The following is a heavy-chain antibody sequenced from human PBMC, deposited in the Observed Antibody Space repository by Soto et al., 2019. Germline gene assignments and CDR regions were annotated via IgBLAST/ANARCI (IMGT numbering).Heavy chain of an antibody. CDR2: IIPIFGTA. CDR3: ARDSRDWEYYYCGMDV. Sequence: QVQLVQSGAEVKKPGSSVKVSCKASGGTFSSYAISWVRQAPGQGLECMGGIIPIFGTATYAQKFQGRVTITADESTSTAYMELSSLRSEDTAVYYCARDSRDWEYYYCGMDVWGQGTTVTVSS. V-gene: IGHV1-69*12. J-gene: IGHJ6*02. D-gene: IGHD6-19*01. CDR1: GGTFSSYA.